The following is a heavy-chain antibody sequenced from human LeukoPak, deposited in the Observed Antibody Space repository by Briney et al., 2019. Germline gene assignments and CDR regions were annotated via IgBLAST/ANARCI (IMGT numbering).Heavy chain of an antibody. J-gene: IGHJ4*02. CDR1: GFTFSTYA. D-gene: IGHD3-9*01. CDR3: AKAAGLRYFDWLLDY. Sequence: PGGSLRLSCAASGFTFSTYAMSWVRLAPGKGLEWVSTIGGSGGGTYYADSVKGRFTISRDTSRNTLYLQMFSLRAEDTAVYYCAKAAGLRYFDWLLDYWGQGTLVTVSP. V-gene: IGHV3-23*01. CDR2: IGGSGGGT.